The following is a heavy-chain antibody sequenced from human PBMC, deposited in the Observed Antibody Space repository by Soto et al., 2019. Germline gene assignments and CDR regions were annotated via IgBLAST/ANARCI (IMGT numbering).Heavy chain of an antibody. J-gene: IGHJ4*02. CDR2: INHGGST. CDR1: GGSFSGYY. V-gene: IGHV4-34*01. CDR3: ARDKITGLFNY. D-gene: IGHD2-8*02. Sequence: QVQLQQWGAGLLKPSETLSLTCAVYGGSFSGYYWTWILQPPGTGLEWIGKINHGGSTNYNPSLNRRITISVDTSKNKFALKLTSVTAAGTPVYYCARDKITGLFNYWGQGTLVTGSS.